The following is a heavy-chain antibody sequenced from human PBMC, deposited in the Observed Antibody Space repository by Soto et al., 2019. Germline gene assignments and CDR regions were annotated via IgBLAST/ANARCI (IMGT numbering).Heavy chain of an antibody. Sequence: ASVKVSCKASGYTFTNYAIHWVRQAPGQRLEWMGWINAGNGNTRYSQKFQGRVTITRDTSASTAYMELSSLRSEDTALYYRARDEGYSDSSGYYDYWGQGTLVTVSS. V-gene: IGHV1-3*01. CDR2: INAGNGNT. CDR1: GYTFTNYA. CDR3: ARDEGYSDSSGYYDY. D-gene: IGHD3-22*01. J-gene: IGHJ4*02.